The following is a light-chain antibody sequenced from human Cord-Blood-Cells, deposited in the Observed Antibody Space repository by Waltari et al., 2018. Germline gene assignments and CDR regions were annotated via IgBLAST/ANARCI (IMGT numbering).Light chain of an antibody. J-gene: IGKJ2*01. Sequence: EIVMTQSPATLSVSPGERATVSCRPSQSVSSNLAWYQQKPGQPPRLLISGASTRATGIPARFSGSGAGTEFTLTISSLQSEDFAVYYCQQYNNWPYTFGQGTKLEIK. V-gene: IGKV3-15*01. CDR2: GAS. CDR1: QSVSSN. CDR3: QQYNNWPYT.